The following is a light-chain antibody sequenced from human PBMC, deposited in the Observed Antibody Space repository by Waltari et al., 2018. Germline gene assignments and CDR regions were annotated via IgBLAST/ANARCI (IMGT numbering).Light chain of an antibody. Sequence: DILMTQSPDSLAVSLGETATINCKSSQSVLYSSNNKNSLAWYQQKPGQPPKLVIYCASTRESGVPDRCSGSGSGTDITLTISSLQAEDVAVYYCQQYYSTPLHTVGGGTKVEI. V-gene: IGKV4-1*01. CDR1: QSVLYSSNNKNS. CDR3: QQYYSTPLHT. J-gene: IGKJ4*01. CDR2: CAS.